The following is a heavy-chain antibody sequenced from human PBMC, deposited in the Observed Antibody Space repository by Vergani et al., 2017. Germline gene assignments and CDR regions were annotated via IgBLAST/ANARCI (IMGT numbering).Heavy chain of an antibody. CDR1: GGTFSSYA. D-gene: IGHD4-11*01. CDR3: ASPKDGNYDYRDHDAFDI. CDR2: IIPIFGTA. Sequence: VQLVQSGAEVKKPGSSVKVSCKASGGTFSSYAISWVRQAPGQGLEWMGGIIPIFGTANYAQKFQGRVTITADESTSTAYMELSSLRSEDTAVYYCASPKDGNYDYRDHDAFDIWGQGTMVTVSS. J-gene: IGHJ3*02. V-gene: IGHV1-69*01.